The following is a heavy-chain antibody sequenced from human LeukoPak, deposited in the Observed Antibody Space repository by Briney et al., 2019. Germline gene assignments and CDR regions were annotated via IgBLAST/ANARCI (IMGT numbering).Heavy chain of an antibody. CDR2: IYYSGST. Sequence: PSETLSLTCTVSGGSISSGDYYWSWIRQPPGKGLEWIGYIYYSGSTYYNPSLKSRVTISVDTSKNRFSLKLSSVTAADTAVYYCAREIQGRWLQFGYYYYGMDVWGQGTTVTVSS. J-gene: IGHJ6*02. CDR1: GGSISSGDYY. D-gene: IGHD5-24*01. V-gene: IGHV4-30-4*01. CDR3: AREIQGRWLQFGYYYYGMDV.